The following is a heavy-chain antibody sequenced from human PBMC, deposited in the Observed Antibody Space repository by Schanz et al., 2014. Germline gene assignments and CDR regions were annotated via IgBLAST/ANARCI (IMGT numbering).Heavy chain of an antibody. CDR2: IYHTGST. J-gene: IGHJ4*02. CDR3: ALREKPYGPFAS. D-gene: IGHD3-10*01. V-gene: IGHV4-34*06. CDR1: GGSFSGYY. Sequence: QVQLQQWGAGLLKPSETLSLTCGVFGGSFSGYYWSWIRQPPGKGLEWIGEIYHTGSTNYNPSLKSRVTISVDTSKTQFSLRLDSVTAADTAVYYCALREKPYGPFASWGQGALVTVSS.